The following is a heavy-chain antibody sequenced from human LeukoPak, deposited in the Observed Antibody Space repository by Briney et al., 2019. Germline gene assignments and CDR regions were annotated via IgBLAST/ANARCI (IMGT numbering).Heavy chain of an antibody. Sequence: GGSLRLSCAASEFTFSSYAMQCVRQAPGKGLEWVSGISASGGSTWYADSVKGRFTISRDNSKNTLYLQMNSLGAEATAAYYCAKYVSAKGPPYALDVWGQGTTVTVSS. J-gene: IGHJ6*02. CDR1: EFTFSSYA. CDR3: AKYVSAKGPPYALDV. CDR2: ISASGGST. D-gene: IGHD2/OR15-2a*01. V-gene: IGHV3-23*01.